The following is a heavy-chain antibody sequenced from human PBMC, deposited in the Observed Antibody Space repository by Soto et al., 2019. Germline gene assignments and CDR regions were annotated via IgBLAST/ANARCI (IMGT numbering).Heavy chain of an antibody. CDR1: GASISGFY. CDR2: IYATGTT. CDR3: VRDGTKTLRDWFDP. D-gene: IGHD1-1*01. V-gene: IGHV4-4*07. J-gene: IGHJ5*02. Sequence: PSETLSLTCTVSGASISGFYWSWIRKSAGKGLEWIGRIYATGTTDYNPSLKSRVMMSVDTSRKQFSLKLRSVTAADAAVYYCVRDGTKTLRDWFDPWGQGISVTVSS.